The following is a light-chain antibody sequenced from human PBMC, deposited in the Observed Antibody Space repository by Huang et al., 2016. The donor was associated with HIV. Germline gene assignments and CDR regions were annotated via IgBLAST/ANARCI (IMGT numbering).Light chain of an antibody. V-gene: IGKV3-20*01. J-gene: IGKJ1*01. CDR3: QQYGSSPWT. CDR1: QSVTSSY. CDR2: GAA. Sequence: EIVLTQSPGTLSLSPGERATLSCRASQSVTSSYLAWHQQKPGQAPRLLIYGAASRATGIPDRFSGSGYGTDFTLTISRLEPEDFAVYYCQQYGSSPWTFGQGTKVEIK.